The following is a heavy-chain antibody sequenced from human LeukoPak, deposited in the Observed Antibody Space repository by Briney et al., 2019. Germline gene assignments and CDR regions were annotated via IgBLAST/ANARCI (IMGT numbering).Heavy chain of an antibody. CDR1: GGSFSGYY. CDR2: INHSGST. V-gene: IGHV4-34*01. D-gene: IGHD5-24*01. CDR3: ARGVDGTTPPYYFDY. J-gene: IGHJ4*02. Sequence: SETLSLTCGVYGGSFSGYYWSWIRQPPGKGLEWFGEINHSGSTNYNPSLKSRVTISVDTSKNQFSLKLNSVTAADTAVYYCARGVDGTTPPYYFDYWGQGTLVTVSS.